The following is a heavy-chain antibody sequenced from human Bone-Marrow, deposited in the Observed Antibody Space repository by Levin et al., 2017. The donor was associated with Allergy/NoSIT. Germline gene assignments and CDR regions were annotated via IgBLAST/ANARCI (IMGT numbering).Heavy chain of an antibody. D-gene: IGHD6-19*01. J-gene: IGHJ4*02. CDR2: ISSSSSYI. CDR1: GFTFSSYS. V-gene: IGHV3-21*01. CDR3: ARDPCSSGWYYFDY. Sequence: GESLKISCAASGFTFSSYSMNWVRQAPGKGLEWVSSISSSSSYIYYADSVKGRFTISRDNAKNSLYLQMNSLRAEDTAVYYCARDPCSSGWYYFDYWGQGTLVTVSS.